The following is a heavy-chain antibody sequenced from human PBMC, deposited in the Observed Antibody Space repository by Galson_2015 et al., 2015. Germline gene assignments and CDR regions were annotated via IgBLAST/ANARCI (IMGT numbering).Heavy chain of an antibody. CDR3: ARGMRDYSYGMGV. D-gene: IGHD4-17*01. CDR2: IKEDGSEK. J-gene: IGHJ6*02. Sequence: SLRLSCAASGFTFSSYWMSWVRQAPGKGLEWVANIKEDGSEKYYVDSVKGRFTISRDNAKNSLYVQMNSLRAEDTAVYYCARGMRDYSYGMGVWGQGTTVTVSS. CDR1: GFTFSSYW. V-gene: IGHV3-7*04.